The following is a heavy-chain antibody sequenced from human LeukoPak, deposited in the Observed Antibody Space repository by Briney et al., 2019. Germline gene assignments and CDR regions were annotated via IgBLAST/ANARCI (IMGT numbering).Heavy chain of an antibody. J-gene: IGHJ3*02. CDR3: GAARQYVGTFDI. CDR2: ISSDGTTI. D-gene: IGHD4-23*01. Sequence: GGSLRLSCAASGFTVSSYEFYWVRQAPGKGLEWVSYISSDGTTIKYADSVKGRFTISRDDAKRSLYLQMNGLRADDMAIYYCGAARQYVGTFDIWGQGTVVTVSS. CDR1: GFTVSSYE. V-gene: IGHV3-48*03.